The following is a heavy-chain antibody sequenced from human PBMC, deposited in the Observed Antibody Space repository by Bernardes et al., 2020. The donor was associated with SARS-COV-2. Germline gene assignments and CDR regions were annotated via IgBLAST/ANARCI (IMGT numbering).Heavy chain of an antibody. Sequence: SEPLSLTCTVSGGCVSSSSYFWGWIRQPPGKGLEWIGNIYYSGSTYYNPSLKSRVTISVDTSKNQFSLRLSSVTAADTAVYYCARRPSASGSGMDVWGQGTTVTVSS. J-gene: IGHJ6*02. CDR2: IYYSGST. CDR3: ARRPSASGSGMDV. CDR1: GGCVSSSSYF. V-gene: IGHV4-39*01.